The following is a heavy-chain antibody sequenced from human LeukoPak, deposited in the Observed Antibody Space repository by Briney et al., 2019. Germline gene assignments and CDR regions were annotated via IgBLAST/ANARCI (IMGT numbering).Heavy chain of an antibody. D-gene: IGHD1-1*01. CDR3: ATVGSRANWNDVASWFDP. CDR2: LDPEDGET. Sequence: ASVKVSCKVSGYTLTELSMHWVRQAPGKGLEWMGGLDPEDGETIYAQKFQGRVTMTEDTSTDTAYMELSSLRSEDTAVYYCATVGSRANWNDVASWFDPWGQGTLVTVSS. V-gene: IGHV1-24*01. CDR1: GYTLTELS. J-gene: IGHJ5*02.